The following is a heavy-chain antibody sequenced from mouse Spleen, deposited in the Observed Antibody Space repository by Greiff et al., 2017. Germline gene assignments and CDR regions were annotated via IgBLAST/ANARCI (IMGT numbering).Heavy chain of an antibody. CDR2: ISSGGSYT. Sequence: EVMLVESGGGLVKPGGSLKLSCAASGFTFSSYAMSWVRQTPEKRLEWVATISSGGSYTYYPDSVKGRFTISRDNAKNTLYLQMSSLRSEDTAMYYCARRTATEFFDYWGQGTTLTVSS. J-gene: IGHJ2*01. CDR1: GFTFSSYA. D-gene: IGHD1-2*01. CDR3: ARRTATEFFDY. V-gene: IGHV5-9-1*01.